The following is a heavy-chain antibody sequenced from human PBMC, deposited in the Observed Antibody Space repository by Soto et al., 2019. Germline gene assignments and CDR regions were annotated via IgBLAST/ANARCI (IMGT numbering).Heavy chain of an antibody. CDR1: GGSFSGYY. CDR2: INHSGSA. CDR3: ARDKITGRFDY. J-gene: IGHJ4*02. V-gene: IGHV4-34*01. D-gene: IGHD2-8*02. Sequence: QVQLQQWGAGLLKPSETLSLTCAVYGGSFSGYYWTWIRQPPGTGLEWIGEINHSGSANYNPSLTSRVTISVDTSKNQFSLKLTSVTAADTAVEYCARDKITGRFDYWGQGTLVTVSS.